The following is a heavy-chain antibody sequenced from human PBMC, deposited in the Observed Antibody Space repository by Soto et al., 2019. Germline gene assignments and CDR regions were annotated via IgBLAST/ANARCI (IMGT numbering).Heavy chain of an antibody. Sequence: SETLSLTCTVSGGSISSYYGSWIRQPPGKGLEWIGYIYYSGSTNYNPSLKSRVTISVDTSKNQFSLKLSSVTAADTAVYYCARLGYCTNGVCYDYYYYYMDVWGKGTTVTVSS. J-gene: IGHJ6*03. V-gene: IGHV4-59*01. CDR1: GGSISSYY. CDR2: IYYSGST. D-gene: IGHD2-8*01. CDR3: ARLGYCTNGVCYDYYYYYMDV.